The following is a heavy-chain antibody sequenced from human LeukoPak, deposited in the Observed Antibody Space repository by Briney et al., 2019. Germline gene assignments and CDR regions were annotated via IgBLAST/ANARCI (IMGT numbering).Heavy chain of an antibody. J-gene: IGHJ5*02. V-gene: IGHV1-69*04. Sequence: SVKVSCKASGGTFSSYAISWVRQAPGQGLEWMGRIIPSLCKANYAQKLQGRVTITGEKSTSTDYMEMSRLRSKETAVDYCARQRAAGKGKSWFDPWGQGTLVTVSS. CDR3: ARQRAAGKGKSWFDP. CDR1: GGTFSSYA. D-gene: IGHD6-13*01. CDR2: IIPSLCKA.